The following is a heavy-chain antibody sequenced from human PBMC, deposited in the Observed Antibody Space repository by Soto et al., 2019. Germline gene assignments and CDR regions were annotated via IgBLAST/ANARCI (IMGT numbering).Heavy chain of an antibody. Sequence: SLTLYCASSGFTVSIYEMNWVRAAQGKGLEWVSYISTSGSTVYNADSVQGRFTISRDNAKNSLYLQMNSLRAEDTAVYYCAREAVDDAFDIWGQGTMVTVSS. V-gene: IGHV3-48*03. CDR1: GFTVSIYE. CDR2: ISTSGSTV. J-gene: IGHJ3*02. D-gene: IGHD6-25*01. CDR3: AREAVDDAFDI.